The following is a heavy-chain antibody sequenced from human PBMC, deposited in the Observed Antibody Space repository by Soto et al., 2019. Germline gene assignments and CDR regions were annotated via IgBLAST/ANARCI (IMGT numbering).Heavy chain of an antibody. D-gene: IGHD2-21*01. J-gene: IGHJ5*02. CDR2: IYYSGST. V-gene: IGHV4-31*03. CDR1: GGSISSGGYY. Sequence: QVQLQESGPGLVKPSQTLSLTCTVSGGSISSGGYYWSWIRQHPGKGLEWIGYIYYSGSTYYNPSLQTRFTLSVATSKNQFSLKLSSVTAADTAVYYCARGVGRLGPGWFDPWGQGTLVTVSS. CDR3: ARGVGRLGPGWFDP.